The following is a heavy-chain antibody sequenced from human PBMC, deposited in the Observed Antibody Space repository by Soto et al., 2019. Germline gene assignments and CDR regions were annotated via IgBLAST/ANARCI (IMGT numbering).Heavy chain of an antibody. CDR1: GFPFSEYA. CDR3: ARDQGGAYFPHDGFDM. D-gene: IGHD1-26*01. V-gene: IGHV3-30-3*01. CDR2: ISYDDGNVR. J-gene: IGHJ3*02. Sequence: QEQLVESGGGVVQPGRSLRLSCVASGFPFSEYAMHWVRQAPGKGLEWVAVISYDDGNVRYYADSVQGRFTGSRDNSKKTLFLQMDSLRSEDTAVYYCARDQGGAYFPHDGFDMWGQGTVVTVSS.